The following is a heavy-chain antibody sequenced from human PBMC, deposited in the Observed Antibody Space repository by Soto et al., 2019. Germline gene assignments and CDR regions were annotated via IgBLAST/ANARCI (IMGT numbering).Heavy chain of an antibody. J-gene: IGHJ6*02. D-gene: IGHD2-8*01. CDR3: ARGWGYCTNGVCHNIYYYYGMDV. V-gene: IGHV3-30-3*01. Sequence: VQLVESGGGVVQPGRSLRLSCAASGFTFSSYAMHWVRQAPGKGLEWVAVISYDGSNKYYADSVKGRFTISRDNSKNTLYLQMNSLRAEDTAVYYCARGWGYCTNGVCHNIYYYYGMDVWGQGTTVTVSS. CDR2: ISYDGSNK. CDR1: GFTFSSYA.